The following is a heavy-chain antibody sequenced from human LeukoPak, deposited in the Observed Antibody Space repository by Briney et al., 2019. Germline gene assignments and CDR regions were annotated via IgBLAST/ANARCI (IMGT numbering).Heavy chain of an antibody. Sequence: PSETLSLTCAVYGGSFSGYYWRWIRQPPGTGLEWIAEINHSGSTNYNPSLKSRVTISVDTSKNQFSLKLSSVTAADTAVYYCAASIAAAGRLGVFDIWGQGTMVTVSS. J-gene: IGHJ3*02. CDR1: GGSFSGYY. CDR3: AASIAAAGRLGVFDI. D-gene: IGHD6-13*01. V-gene: IGHV4-34*01. CDR2: INHSGST.